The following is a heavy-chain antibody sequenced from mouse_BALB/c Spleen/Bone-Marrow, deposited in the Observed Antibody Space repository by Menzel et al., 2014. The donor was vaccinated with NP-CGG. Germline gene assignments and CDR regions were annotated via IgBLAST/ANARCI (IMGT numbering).Heavy chain of an antibody. V-gene: IGHV7-3*02. Sequence: EVQRVESGGGLVQPGGSLRLSCATSGFTFTDNYMTWVRQPPGKALEWLGFIRNKTNGYTTEYSASVKGRLTISKDNSQSILYLQMNTLRAEDSAAYYCARDSDWFAYWGQGTLVTVSA. CDR2: IRNKTNGYTT. CDR3: ARDSDWFAY. J-gene: IGHJ3*01. CDR1: GFTFTDNY.